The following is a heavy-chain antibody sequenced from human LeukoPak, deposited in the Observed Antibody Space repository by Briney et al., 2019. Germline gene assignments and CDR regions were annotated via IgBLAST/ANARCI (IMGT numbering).Heavy chain of an antibody. D-gene: IGHD1-26*01. CDR3: ARQGSGGRAFDI. Sequence: SETLSLTCIVSGGPISSYYWSWIRQPPGKGLEWIGYTYSSGSTNSNPSLKSRVTISVDTSKSQFSLKMTSVTAADTAVYYCARQGSGGRAFDIWGQGTMVTVSS. J-gene: IGHJ3*02. CDR1: GGPISSYY. V-gene: IGHV4-59*08. CDR2: TYSSGST.